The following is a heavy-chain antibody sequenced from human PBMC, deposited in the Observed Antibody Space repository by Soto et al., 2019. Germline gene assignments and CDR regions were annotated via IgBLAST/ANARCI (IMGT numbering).Heavy chain of an antibody. V-gene: IGHV3-53*01. CDR3: ALPKSPAVPPHYYYGMGI. Sequence: XGSIRLSCAASRLSLYANDTTGVRQSPGKGLEWVSVVFKGGSTYYADSVRGRFTISRDNSENTLYLQMNSLRAEDTAVYYCALPKSPAVPPHYYYGMGIRGQPTTGTGSS. CDR2: VFKGGST. D-gene: IGHD6-13*01. J-gene: IGHJ6*02. CDR1: RLSLYAND.